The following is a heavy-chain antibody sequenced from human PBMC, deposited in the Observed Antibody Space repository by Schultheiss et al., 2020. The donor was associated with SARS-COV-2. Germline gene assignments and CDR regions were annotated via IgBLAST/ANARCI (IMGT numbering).Heavy chain of an antibody. CDR3: ARETEGPDAFDI. V-gene: IGHV3-30*07. Sequence: GGSLRLSCAASGFTFSSYAMHWVRQAPGKGLEWVAVISYDGSNKYYADSVKGRFTISRDDAKKSLYLQMNSLRAEDTAVYYCARETEGPDAFDIWGQGTMVTVSS. CDR2: ISYDGSNK. CDR1: GFTFSSYA. J-gene: IGHJ3*02.